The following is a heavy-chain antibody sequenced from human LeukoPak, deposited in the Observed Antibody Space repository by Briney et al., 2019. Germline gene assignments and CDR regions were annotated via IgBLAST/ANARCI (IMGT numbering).Heavy chain of an antibody. J-gene: IGHJ6*03. V-gene: IGHV3-9*01. D-gene: IGHD3-3*01. CDR3: ARVRSDSHYDFWSGYYYMDV. CDR2: ISWNSGSI. CDR1: GFTFDDYA. Sequence: QSGGSLRLSCAASGFTFDDYAMHWVRQAPGKGLEWVSGISWNSGSIGYADSVKGRFTISRDNAKNSLYLQMNSLRAEDTAVYYCARVRSDSHYDFWSGYYYMDVWGKGTTVTVSS.